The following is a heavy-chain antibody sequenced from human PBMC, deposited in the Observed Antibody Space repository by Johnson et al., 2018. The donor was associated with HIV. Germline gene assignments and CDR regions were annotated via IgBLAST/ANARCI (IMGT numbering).Heavy chain of an antibody. CDR1: GFTFSSYA. CDR3: AKSGPRGGNPDDAFDI. V-gene: IGHV3-30-3*02. D-gene: IGHD4-23*01. Sequence: QEQLVESGGGVVQPGGSLRLSCAVSGFTFSSYAMHWVRQAPGKGLEWVAVISYDGSNKYYADSVKGRFTISRDNSKNTLYLQMNSLRAEDTAMYYCAKSGPRGGNPDDAFDIWGQGTMVTVSS. CDR2: ISYDGSNK. J-gene: IGHJ3*02.